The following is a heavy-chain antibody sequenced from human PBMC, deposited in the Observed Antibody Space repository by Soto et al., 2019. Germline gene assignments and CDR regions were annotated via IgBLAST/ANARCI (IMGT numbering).Heavy chain of an antibody. J-gene: IGHJ4*02. CDR3: LNGDYY. D-gene: IGHD4-17*01. Sequence: EEQLGESGGGLVQPGGSLRLSCAASGFTFSSHIMTWVRQAPGKGLEWVSSINRDSSSIYYADSVKGRFTISRDNAQNSLYPQMNSLRADETAVYFCLNGDYYVGQGTLVTVPS. CDR2: INRDSSSI. V-gene: IGHV3-48*01. CDR1: GFTFSSHI.